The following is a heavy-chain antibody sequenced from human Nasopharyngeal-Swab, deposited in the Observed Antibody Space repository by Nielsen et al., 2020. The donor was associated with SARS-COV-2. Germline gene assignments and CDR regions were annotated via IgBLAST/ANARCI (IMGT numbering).Heavy chain of an antibody. CDR1: GLIFTNYW. V-gene: IGHV3-7*03. J-gene: IGHJ4*02. CDR2: IKEDGSEK. Sequence: GESLKISCAGSGLIFTNYWMTWIRQAPGKGPEWVASIKEDGSEKDYVDSVKGRFTISRDNAKNMLYLQMNSLRAEDTAVYYCAKLERRGEELDYWGQGTLVTVSS. CDR3: AKLERRGEELDY. D-gene: IGHD1-1*01.